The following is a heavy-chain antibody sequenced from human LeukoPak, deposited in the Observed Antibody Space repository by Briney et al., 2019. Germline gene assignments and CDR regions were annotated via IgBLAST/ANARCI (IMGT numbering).Heavy chain of an antibody. CDR2: IYYSGST. Sequence: SETLSLTCTVSGGSISSGNYYWGWIRQPPGKGLGWIGAIYYSGSTYYDPSLKSRVTISVDTSKNQFSLKLSSVTAADTAVYYCAKEGGYDSGGLDYWGQGTLVTVSS. CDR1: GGSISSGNYY. CDR3: AKEGGYDSGGLDY. J-gene: IGHJ4*02. V-gene: IGHV4-39*07. D-gene: IGHD5-12*01.